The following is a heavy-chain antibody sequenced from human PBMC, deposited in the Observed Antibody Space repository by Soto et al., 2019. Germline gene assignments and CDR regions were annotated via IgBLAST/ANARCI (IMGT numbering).Heavy chain of an antibody. CDR3: AREVPHVLVGPYYYGMDV. CDR2: IIPIFGTA. Sequence: QVQLVQSGAEVKKPGSSVKVSCKASGGTFSSYAISWGRQAPGQGLEWMGVIIPIFGTANYAQKFQGRVTITADESTSTAYMELSSLRSEDTAVYYCAREVPHVLVGPYYYGMDVWRQGTTVTVSS. V-gene: IGHV1-69*01. J-gene: IGHJ6*02. D-gene: IGHD2-8*01. CDR1: GGTFSSYA.